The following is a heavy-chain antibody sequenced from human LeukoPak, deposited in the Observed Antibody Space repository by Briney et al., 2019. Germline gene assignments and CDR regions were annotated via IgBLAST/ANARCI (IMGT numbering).Heavy chain of an antibody. D-gene: IGHD4-23*01. CDR3: ASYGGAARDAFDI. CDR2: IYHSGST. Sequence: SETLSLTCTVSGGSISSYYWSWIRQPPGKGLGWIGYIYHSGSTYYNPSLKSRVTISVDRSKNQFSLKMSSVTAADTAVYYCASYGGAARDAFDIWGQGTMVTVSS. J-gene: IGHJ3*02. CDR1: GGSISSYY. V-gene: IGHV4-59*12.